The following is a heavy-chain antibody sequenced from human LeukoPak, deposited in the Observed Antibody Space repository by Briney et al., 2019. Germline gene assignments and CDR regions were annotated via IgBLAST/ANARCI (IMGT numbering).Heavy chain of an antibody. Sequence: GGSLRLSCAASGFTFTNYNMNWVRQAPGKGLEWVSSITSSGTYIFYADSVKGRFTISRDNAKNSLYLQMNSLRAEDSAVYYCARGSSNHPPYYFDYWGQEPWSPSPQ. CDR1: GFTFTNYN. D-gene: IGHD2-2*01. CDR3: ARGSSNHPPYYFDY. CDR2: ITSSGTYI. V-gene: IGHV3-21*01. J-gene: IGHJ4*01.